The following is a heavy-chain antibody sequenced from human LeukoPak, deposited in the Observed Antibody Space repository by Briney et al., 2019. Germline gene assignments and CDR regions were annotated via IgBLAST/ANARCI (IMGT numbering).Heavy chain of an antibody. J-gene: IGHJ6*02. CDR2: ISGSGGST. V-gene: IGHV3-23*01. Sequence: PGGSLRLSCAASGFTFSSYSMNWVRQAPGKGLEWVSAISGSGGSTYYADSVKGRFTISRDNSKNTLYLQMNSLRAEDTAVYYCATDAYYDSSGYYYYYYGMDVWGQGTTVTVSS. CDR3: ATDAYYDSSGYYYYYYGMDV. D-gene: IGHD3-22*01. CDR1: GFTFSSYS.